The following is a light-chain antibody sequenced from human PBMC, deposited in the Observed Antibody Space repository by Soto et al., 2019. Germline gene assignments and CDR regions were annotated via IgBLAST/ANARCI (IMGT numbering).Light chain of an antibody. CDR2: GPS. Sequence: DILLTQSPGTLSVSPGERVTLSCRASQSVRSNYVAWYQQKRGEAPRLLVYGPSTRATGIPDRFSGSGSGTDFTLTFIRLEPEDLAVYYCQQFGNAPPYTFDQGTKLEI. J-gene: IGKJ2*01. V-gene: IGKV3-20*01. CDR1: QSVRSNY. CDR3: QQFGNAPPYT.